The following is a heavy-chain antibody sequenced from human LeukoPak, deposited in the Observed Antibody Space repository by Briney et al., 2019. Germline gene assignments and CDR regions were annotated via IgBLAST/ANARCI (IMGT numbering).Heavy chain of an antibody. J-gene: IGHJ6*02. V-gene: IGHV4-39*01. CDR2: IYYSGST. CDR1: GGSISSSSYY. Sequence: SETLSLTCTVSGGSISSSSYYWGWIRQPPGKGLEWIGSIYYSGSTYYNPSLKNRVTISVDTSKNQFSLKLSSVTAADTAVYYCARPVLRYFDWLPNGMDVWGQGTTVTVSS. CDR3: ARPVLRYFDWLPNGMDV. D-gene: IGHD3-9*01.